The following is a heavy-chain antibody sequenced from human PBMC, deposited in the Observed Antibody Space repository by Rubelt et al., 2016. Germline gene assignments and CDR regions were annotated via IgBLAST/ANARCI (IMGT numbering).Heavy chain of an antibody. J-gene: IGHJ4*02. CDR2: ISYDGSNK. Sequence: VQLVESGGVLVKPGGSLRLSCAASGFTFSKAWMNWVRQAPGKGLEWVAVISYDGSNKYYADSVKGRLTISRDNSKNTLYLEMNSLRAEDTAVYYCARGGYNWNYGGLTYYFDYWGQGTLVTVSS. D-gene: IGHD1-7*01. V-gene: IGHV3-30*03. CDR1: GFTFSKAW. CDR3: ARGGYNWNYGGLTYYFDY.